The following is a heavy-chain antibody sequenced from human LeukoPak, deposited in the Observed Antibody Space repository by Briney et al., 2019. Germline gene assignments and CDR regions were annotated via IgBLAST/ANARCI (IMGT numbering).Heavy chain of an antibody. CDR2: INPNSGAT. CDR3: ARGITISGSGMFDY. Sequence: ASVKVSRKPSGYTFTGYHIHWVRQAPGQGLEWMGWINPNSGATNYAQKFQGRVAMTRDTSISTAYMELSGLTYDDAAVYHCARGITISGSGMFDYWGQGTLVTVSS. D-gene: IGHD3-9*01. CDR1: GYTFTGYH. J-gene: IGHJ4*02. V-gene: IGHV1-2*02.